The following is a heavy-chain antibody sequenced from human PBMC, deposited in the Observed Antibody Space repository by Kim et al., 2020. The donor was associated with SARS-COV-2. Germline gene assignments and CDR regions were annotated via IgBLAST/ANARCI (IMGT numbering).Heavy chain of an antibody. CDR3: ARAKRWLQFYGI. D-gene: IGHD5-12*01. CDR1: GYSISSGYY. V-gene: IGHV4-38-2*02. CDR2: IYHSGST. J-gene: IGHJ3*02. Sequence: SETLSLTCTVSGYSISSGYYWGWIRQPPGKGLEWIGSIYHSGSTYYNPSLKSRVTISVDTSKNQFSLKLSSVTAADTAVYYRARAKRWLQFYGIWGQGTMVTVSS.